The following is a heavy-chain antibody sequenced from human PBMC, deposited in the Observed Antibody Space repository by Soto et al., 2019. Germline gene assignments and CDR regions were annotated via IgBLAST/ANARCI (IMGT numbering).Heavy chain of an antibody. J-gene: IGHJ2*01. CDR3: ARSTGDFDL. D-gene: IGHD2-2*01. CDR1: GFTFNNYG. V-gene: IGHV3-33*01. CDR2: IWHDGTNK. Sequence: QVQLVESGGGVVQPGRSLRLSCAASGFTFNNYGMHWVRQAPGKGLEWVAGIWHDGTNKYYADSVKGRFTISRDNSKNMLYVQMNSLRAEDTAVYYCARSTGDFDLWGRGTLVTVSS.